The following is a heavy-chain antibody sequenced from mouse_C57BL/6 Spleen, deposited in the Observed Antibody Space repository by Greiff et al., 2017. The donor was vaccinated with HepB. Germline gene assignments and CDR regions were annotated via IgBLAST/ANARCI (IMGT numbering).Heavy chain of an antibody. CDR3: ARANWDNYYAMDY. CDR2: IYPRSGNT. CDR1: GYTFTSYG. Sequence: VQLQQSGAELARPGASVKLSCKASGYTFTSYGISWVKQRTGQGLEWIGEIYPRSGNTYYNEKFKGKATLTADKSYSTAYMELRSLTSEDSAVYFCARANWDNYYAMDYWGQGTSVTVSS. D-gene: IGHD4-1*01. V-gene: IGHV1-81*01. J-gene: IGHJ4*01.